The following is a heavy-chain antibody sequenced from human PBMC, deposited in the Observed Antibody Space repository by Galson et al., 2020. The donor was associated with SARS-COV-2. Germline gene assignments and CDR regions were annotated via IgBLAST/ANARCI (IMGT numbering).Heavy chain of an antibody. D-gene: IGHD3-3*01. CDR3: ATNFACFGVVILHY. V-gene: IGHV1-24*01. Sequence: ASAQIFCKVSGYSLTGISMHWARQPPRKGLEWIGGIASDNDKTIHAQRFQGRVNMTEDTSTDTGYMELSSLRSEYTVMYYCATNFACFGVVILHYWGQGTLVTGSS. J-gene: IGHJ4*02. CDR2: IASDNDKT. CDR1: GYSLTGIS.